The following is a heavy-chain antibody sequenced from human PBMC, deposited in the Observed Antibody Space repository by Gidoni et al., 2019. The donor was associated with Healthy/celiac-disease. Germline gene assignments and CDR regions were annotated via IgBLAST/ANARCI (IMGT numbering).Heavy chain of an antibody. Sequence: QVQLVESGGGVVQPGRSLRLSCAASGFTFSSYGMHWVRQAPGKGLEWVAVIWYDGSNKYYADSVKGRFTISKDNSKNTLYLQMNSLRAEDTAVYYCARDNQFHFDYWGQGTLVTVSS. J-gene: IGHJ4*02. D-gene: IGHD2-2*01. CDR1: GFTFSSYG. CDR3: ARDNQFHFDY. CDR2: IWYDGSNK. V-gene: IGHV3-33*01.